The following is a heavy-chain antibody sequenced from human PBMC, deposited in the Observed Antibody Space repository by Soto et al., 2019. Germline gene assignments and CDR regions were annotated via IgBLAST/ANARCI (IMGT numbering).Heavy chain of an antibody. V-gene: IGHV3-23*01. J-gene: IGHJ4*02. CDR2: ISGSGGST. D-gene: IGHD3-9*01. Sequence: PGGSLRLSCAASGFTFSSYAMSWVRQAPGKGLEWVSAISGSGGSTYYADSVKGRFTISRDNSKNTLYLQMNSLRAEDTAVYYCAKVSHKTYYDILTGPPFDYWGQGTLVTVSS. CDR1: GFTFSSYA. CDR3: AKVSHKTYYDILTGPPFDY.